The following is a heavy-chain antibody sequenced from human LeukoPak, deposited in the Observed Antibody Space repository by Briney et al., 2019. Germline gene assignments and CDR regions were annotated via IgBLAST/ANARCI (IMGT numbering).Heavy chain of an antibody. CDR2: INHSGST. V-gene: IGHV4-34*01. J-gene: IGHJ1*01. CDR3: ARHIAVVGYFQH. D-gene: IGHD6-19*01. CDR1: GGSFSGYY. Sequence: PSETLSLTCAVYGGSFSGYYWSWIRQPPGKGLEWIGEINHSGSTNYNPSLKSRVTISVDTSKNQFSLKLSSVTAADTAVYNCARHIAVVGYFQHWGQGTLVTVSS.